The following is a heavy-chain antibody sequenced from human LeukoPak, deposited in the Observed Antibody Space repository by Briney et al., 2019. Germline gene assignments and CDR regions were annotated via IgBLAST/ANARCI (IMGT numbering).Heavy chain of an antibody. CDR2: INPNSGGT. J-gene: IGHJ6*02. CDR3: ARGRIAAAGFYYYYYGMDV. D-gene: IGHD6-13*01. Sequence: ASVKVSCKASGYTFTGYYMHWVRQAPGQGLEWMGWINPNSGGTNYAQKFQGSVTMTRDTSISTAYMELSRLRSDDTAVYYCARGRIAAAGFYYYYYGMDVWGQGTTVTVSS. V-gene: IGHV1-2*02. CDR1: GYTFTGYY.